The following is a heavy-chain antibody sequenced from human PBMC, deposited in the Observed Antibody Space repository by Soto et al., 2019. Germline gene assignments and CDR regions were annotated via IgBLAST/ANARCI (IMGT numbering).Heavy chain of an antibody. V-gene: IGHV5-51*01. Sequence: GESLKISCKGSGYSFSNYWIGWVRQMPGKGLEWMGILYAGDSDTRYSPSFQGQVTISADKSINTAYLQWSSLKASDSAMYYYDSSGYSWGQGTLVTVSS. J-gene: IGHJ5*02. D-gene: IGHD3-22*01. CDR2: LYAGDSDT. CDR3: DSSGYS. CDR1: GYSFSNYW.